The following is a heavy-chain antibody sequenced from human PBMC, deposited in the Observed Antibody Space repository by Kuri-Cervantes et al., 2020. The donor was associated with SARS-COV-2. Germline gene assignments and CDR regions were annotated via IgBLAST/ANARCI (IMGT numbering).Heavy chain of an antibody. J-gene: IGHJ3*02. CDR3: ATPSYYDSSGSYDAFDI. CDR2: ISAYNGNT. V-gene: IGHV1-18*01. D-gene: IGHD3-22*01. Sequence: ASVKVSCKASGYTFTSYGISGVRQAPGQGLEWMGWISAYNGNTNYAQKLQGRVTMTTDTSTSTAYMALRSLRSDDTAVYYCATPSYYDSSGSYDAFDIWGQGTMVTVSS. CDR1: GYTFTSYG.